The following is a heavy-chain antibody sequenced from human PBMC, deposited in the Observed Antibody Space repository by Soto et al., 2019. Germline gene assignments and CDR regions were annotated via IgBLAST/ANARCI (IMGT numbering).Heavy chain of an antibody. J-gene: IGHJ4*02. Sequence: SGPTLGNPTQPLRLTGTFSGFSFSTSQGGLGWIRQPPGKAQGGLALIYWEDDKRDGPSLGSRLAVGRDTPKTQVALTMTNVDPVDAATYYCAHSPGGYMSGWHNGSFDSWGRGAVVTVSS. D-gene: IGHD6-19*01. CDR2: IYWEDDK. V-gene: IGHV2-5*05. CDR1: GFSFSTSQGG. CDR3: AHSPGGYMSGWHNGSFDS.